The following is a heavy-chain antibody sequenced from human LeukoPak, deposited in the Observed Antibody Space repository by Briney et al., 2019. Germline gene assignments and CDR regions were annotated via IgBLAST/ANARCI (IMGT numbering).Heavy chain of an antibody. D-gene: IGHD5-24*01. CDR2: ISYDGSNE. J-gene: IGHJ4*02. V-gene: IGHV3-30*04. CDR3: AKSGYNRFDY. Sequence: GGSLRLSCAASGFTFSSYVMHWVRQAPGEGLEWVAIISYDGSNEYYADSVKGRFTISRDNSKNTLYLQMNSLRAEDTAVYYCAKSGYNRFDYWGQGTLVTVSS. CDR1: GFTFSSYV.